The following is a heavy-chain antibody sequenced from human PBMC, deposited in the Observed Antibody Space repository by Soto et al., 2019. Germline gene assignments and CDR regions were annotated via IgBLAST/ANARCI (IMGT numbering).Heavy chain of an antibody. D-gene: IGHD3-10*01. V-gene: IGHV1-69*01. CDR2: IIPLFGTT. CDR1: GGTFSNYV. Sequence: QVQLVQSGTEVKKPGSTAKVSCKASGGTFSNYVISWVRQAPGQGLEWMGGIIPLFGTTDYAKKFQGRIAITADESTTTVYMDLSSQRFENTAVYFCEIDVGSWELSVISGQGTTVIGSS. J-gene: IGHJ6*02. CDR3: EIDVGSWELSVI.